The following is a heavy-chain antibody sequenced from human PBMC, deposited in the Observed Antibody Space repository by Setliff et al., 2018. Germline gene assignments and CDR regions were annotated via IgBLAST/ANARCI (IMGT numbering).Heavy chain of an antibody. CDR2: IYYSGST. J-gene: IGHJ4*02. V-gene: IGHV4-39*07. Sequence: NPSETLSLTCTVSGGSISSSSYYWGWIRQPPGKGLEWIGSIYYSGSTYYNPSLKSRVTISVDTSKNQFSLKLSSVTAAGTAVYYCARRETYYNFWSGYYAYWGQGTLVTVSS. CDR1: GGSISSSSYY. D-gene: IGHD3-3*01. CDR3: ARRETYYNFWSGYYAY.